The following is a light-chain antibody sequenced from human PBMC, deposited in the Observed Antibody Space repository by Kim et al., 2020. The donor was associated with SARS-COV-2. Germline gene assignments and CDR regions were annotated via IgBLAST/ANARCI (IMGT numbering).Light chain of an antibody. V-gene: IGLV4-69*01. CDR2: LNSDGSH. CDR3: QTWGTGIWV. CDR1: SGNSNYA. J-gene: IGLJ3*02. Sequence: ASVNRICILNSGNSNYAIAWHQEQAEKGPRFLMKLNSDGSHRKGDGIPDRFSGSSSGAERYLTISSLQSDDEADYYCQTWGTGIWVFGGGTQLTVL.